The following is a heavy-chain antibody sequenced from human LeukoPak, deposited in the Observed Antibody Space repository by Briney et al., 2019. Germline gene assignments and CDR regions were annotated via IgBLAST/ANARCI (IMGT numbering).Heavy chain of an antibody. CDR2: IWFDGSNK. Sequence: PGGSLRLSCVASGFAFSTYGMHWVRQAPGKGLEGGAVIWFDGSNKYYADSVKGRFTISRDNSENTRYLQMNSLRAEDTAVYYCARRLYCSGTSCYTGPDAFDVWGQGTVVTVSS. V-gene: IGHV3-33*01. J-gene: IGHJ3*01. CDR3: ARRLYCSGTSCYTGPDAFDV. CDR1: GFAFSTYG. D-gene: IGHD2-2*02.